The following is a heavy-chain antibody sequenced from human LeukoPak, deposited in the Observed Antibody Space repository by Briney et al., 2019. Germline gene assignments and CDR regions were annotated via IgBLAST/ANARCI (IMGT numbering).Heavy chain of an antibody. CDR3: ASFVQMAGAYYFDY. Sequence: PSETLSLTCAVYGGSFSGYYWSWIRQPPGKGLEWIGHIYHSGSANYNPSLKSRVTISVDTSKNQFSLKLSSVTAADTAVYYCASFVQMAGAYYFDYWGQGTLVTVSS. CDR2: IYHSGSA. D-gene: IGHD1-26*01. J-gene: IGHJ4*02. CDR1: GGSFSGYY. V-gene: IGHV4-59*01.